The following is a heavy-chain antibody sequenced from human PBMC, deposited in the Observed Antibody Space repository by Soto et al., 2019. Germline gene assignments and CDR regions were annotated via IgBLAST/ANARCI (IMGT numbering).Heavy chain of an antibody. D-gene: IGHD1-26*01. Sequence: SETLSLTCAVSGGSISSSNWWSWVRQPPGEGLEWIGEIYHSGSTNYNPSLKSRVTISVDKSKNQFSLKLSSVTAADTAVYYCARAKGSYGSDYFDYWGQGTLVTVSS. CDR3: ARAKGSYGSDYFDY. CDR1: GGSISSSNW. CDR2: IYHSGST. V-gene: IGHV4-4*02. J-gene: IGHJ4*02.